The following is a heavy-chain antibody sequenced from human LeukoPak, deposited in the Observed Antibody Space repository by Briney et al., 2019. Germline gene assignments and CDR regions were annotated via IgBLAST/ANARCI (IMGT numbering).Heavy chain of an antibody. Sequence: GGSLRLSCVASGFNVYDYALHWVRQAPGKGLEWISLISGDGKATHYANSVKGRFTISRDNSENSLYLRMSSLRSEDTALYYCAKGVRSGTYYNCFDSWGQGTLVTVSS. CDR1: GFNVYDYA. CDR2: ISGDGKAT. CDR3: AKGVRSGTYYNCFDS. V-gene: IGHV3-43*02. D-gene: IGHD1-26*01. J-gene: IGHJ5*01.